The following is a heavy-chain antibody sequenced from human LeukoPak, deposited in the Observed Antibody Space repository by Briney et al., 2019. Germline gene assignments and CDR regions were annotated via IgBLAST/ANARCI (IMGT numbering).Heavy chain of an antibody. Sequence: PSETLSLTCTVSCGSISSSSYYWGWIRQPPGKGLEWIGSIYYSGSTYYNPSLKSRVTISVDTSKNQFSMKLSSVTAADTAVYYCATSRPRPYYFDYWGQGTLVTVSS. CDR3: ATSRPRPYYFDY. CDR2: IYYSGST. J-gene: IGHJ4*02. V-gene: IGHV4-39*01. CDR1: CGSISSSSYY.